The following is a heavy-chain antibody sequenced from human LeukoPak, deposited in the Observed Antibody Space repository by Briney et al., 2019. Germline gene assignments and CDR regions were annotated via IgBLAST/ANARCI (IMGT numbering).Heavy chain of an antibody. D-gene: IGHD1-26*01. CDR2: IYSGSNT. J-gene: IGHJ4*02. CDR3: ARESSGSYFFY. CDR1: GFTVTSNY. Sequence: GGSLRLSCAASGFTVTSNYMSWVRQAPGKGLEWVSVIYSGSNTYYADSVKGRFTISRDNPKNTLYLQMNSLRVEDTAVYYCARESSGSYFFYWGQGTLVTVSS. V-gene: IGHV3-66*01.